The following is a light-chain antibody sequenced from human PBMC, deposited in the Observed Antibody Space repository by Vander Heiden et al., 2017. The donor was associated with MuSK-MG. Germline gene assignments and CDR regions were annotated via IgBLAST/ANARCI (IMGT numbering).Light chain of an antibody. CDR1: QSRLHSKGYNY. Sequence: DLVMTPNELSLPVTPGEPASISCRSRQSRLHSKGYNYLDWYLKKPGQAPQLLIYLVSKLASGVPDRFSGSGSGTDFTQKMSRVEAEEVWVYYCSEALQTRYTFGQGTKVEIK. CDR3: SEALQTRYT. CDR2: LVS. J-gene: IGKJ2*01. V-gene: IGKV2-28*01.